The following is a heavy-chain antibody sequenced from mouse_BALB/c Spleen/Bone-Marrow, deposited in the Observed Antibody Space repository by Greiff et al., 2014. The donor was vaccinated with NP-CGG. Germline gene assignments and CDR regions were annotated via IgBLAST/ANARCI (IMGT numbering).Heavy chain of an antibody. CDR2: IGPANGNT. J-gene: IGHJ2*01. Sequence: VQLQQSGAELVKPGASVKLSCTASGFNIKDTYMHWVKQRPEQGLEWIGRIGPANGNTKYDPKFQGKATITADTSSNTAYLQLSSLTSEDTAVYYCARGGLCDGSDYWGQGTTLTVSS. D-gene: IGHD2-3*01. V-gene: IGHV14-3*02. CDR1: GFNIKDTY. CDR3: ARGGLCDGSDY.